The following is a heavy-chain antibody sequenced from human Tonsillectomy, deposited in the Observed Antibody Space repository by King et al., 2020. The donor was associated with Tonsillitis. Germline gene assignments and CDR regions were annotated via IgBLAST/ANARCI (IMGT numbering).Heavy chain of an antibody. J-gene: IGHJ4*02. D-gene: IGHD3-3*01. Sequence: QLVQSGGGLVKPGGSLRLSCAASGFTFSNAWMSWVRQAPGKGLEWVGRIKSKTDGGTTDYAAPVKGRFTISRDDSKNTLYLQMNSLKTKDTAVYYCTPPRSGRITIFGVVSTVFDYWGQGTLVTVSS. V-gene: IGHV3-15*01. CDR2: IKSKTDGGTT. CDR3: TPPRSGRITIFGVVSTVFDY. CDR1: GFTFSNAW.